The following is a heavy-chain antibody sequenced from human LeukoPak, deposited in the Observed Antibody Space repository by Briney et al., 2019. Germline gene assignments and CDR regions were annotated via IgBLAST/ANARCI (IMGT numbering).Heavy chain of an antibody. J-gene: IGHJ4*02. D-gene: IGHD4-23*01. CDR3: AKDYRITVVEYYFDN. Sequence: GRSLRLSCAASGFTFSSNGMHWVRQAPGEGLEWVAVISYDGSNKYYADSVKGRFTISRDNSKNTLYLQMNSLRAEDTAVYYCAKDYRITVVEYYFDNWGQGTLVTVSS. CDR2: ISYDGSNK. V-gene: IGHV3-30*18. CDR1: GFTFSSNG.